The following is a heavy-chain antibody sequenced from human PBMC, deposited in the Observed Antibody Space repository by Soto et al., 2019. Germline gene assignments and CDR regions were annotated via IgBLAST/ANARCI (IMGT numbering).Heavy chain of an antibody. CDR3: ARSSLIWSPMQGLSGMDV. Sequence: SQTLSLTCAISGDSVSSNSAAWNWIRQSPSRGLEWLGRTYYRSKWYNDYAVSVKSRITINPDTSKNQFSLQLNSVTPEDTAVYYCARSSLIWSPMQGLSGMDVWGQGTTVTVSS. CDR1: GDSVSSNSAA. CDR2: TYYRSKWYN. V-gene: IGHV6-1*01. D-gene: IGHD3-10*01. J-gene: IGHJ6*02.